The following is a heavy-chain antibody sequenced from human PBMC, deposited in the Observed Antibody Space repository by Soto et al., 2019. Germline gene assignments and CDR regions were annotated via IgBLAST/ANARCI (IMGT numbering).Heavy chain of an antibody. J-gene: IGHJ5*02. Sequence: QLQLQESGSGLVKPSQTLSLTCAVSGGSISSGGYSWNWIRQPPGKGLEWIGYTDHSGYTFYNPSLQRRVTLPVDRSKNQFPLKLPSLAAADTAVYYCARDQLEGNWCDPWGQGTLVTVPS. CDR3: ARDQLEGNWCDP. CDR1: GGSISSGGYS. D-gene: IGHD1-1*01. V-gene: IGHV4-30-2*01. CDR2: TDHSGYT.